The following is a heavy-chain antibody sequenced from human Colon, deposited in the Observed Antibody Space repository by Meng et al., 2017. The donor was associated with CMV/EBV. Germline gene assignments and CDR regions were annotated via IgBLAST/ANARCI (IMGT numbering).Heavy chain of an antibody. CDR3: ARLKSEEEDH. V-gene: IGHV3-48*03. D-gene: IGHD3-3*01. CDR2: ISSSSMTI. Sequence: GESLKISCAASGFSFDYYEMNWVRQAPGKGLEWISYISSSSMTIQYAESVKGRFTISRDNAKNSLYLQMNGLRAEDTAVYYCARLKSEEEDHWGQGTMVTVSS. CDR1: GFSFDYYE. J-gene: IGHJ4*02.